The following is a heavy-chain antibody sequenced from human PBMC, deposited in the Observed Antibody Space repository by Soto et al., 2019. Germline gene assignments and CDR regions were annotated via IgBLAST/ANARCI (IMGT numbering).Heavy chain of an antibody. Sequence: GGSLRLSCADSGFTFRTYAMNWVRQAPRKGLEWISAISGSGSFTHYADSVRGRFTISRDNSQNQLYLQMNNLRGDDTAMYYCAKIPTGSGSSKFDYWGQGIQVTV. CDR2: ISGSGSFT. D-gene: IGHD3-10*01. V-gene: IGHV3-23*01. CDR3: AKIPTGSGSSKFDY. J-gene: IGHJ4*02. CDR1: GFTFRTYA.